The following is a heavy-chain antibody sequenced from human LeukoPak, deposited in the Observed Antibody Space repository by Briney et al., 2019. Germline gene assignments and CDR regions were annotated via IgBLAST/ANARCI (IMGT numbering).Heavy chain of an antibody. J-gene: IGHJ6*03. CDR1: GFTFSTYT. CDR3: ARVPSWKGYMDV. V-gene: IGHV3-48*04. D-gene: IGHD1-1*01. Sequence: PGGSLRLSCAASGFTFSTYTMNWVRQAPGKGLEWVSYISSSGSTIYYADSVKGRFTISRDNAKNSLYLQMNSLRAEDTAVYYCARVPSWKGYMDVWGKGTTVTVSS. CDR2: ISSSGSTI.